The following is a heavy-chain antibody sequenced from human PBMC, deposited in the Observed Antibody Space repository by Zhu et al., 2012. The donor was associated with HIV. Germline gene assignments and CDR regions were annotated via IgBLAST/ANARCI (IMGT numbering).Heavy chain of an antibody. CDR1: GGSISSGDYY. CDR3: ARKQWELLSAFDI. D-gene: IGHD1-26*01. V-gene: IGHV4-30-4*08. J-gene: IGHJ3*02. Sequence: QVQLQESGPGLVKPSQTLSLTCTVSGGSISSGDYYWSWVRQSPVRGLEWIGYIYYSGTTYYIPSLKSRVTISVDTSKNQLSLRLTSVTAADTAMYYCARKQWELLSAFDIWGQGTMVTVSS. CDR2: IYYSGTT.